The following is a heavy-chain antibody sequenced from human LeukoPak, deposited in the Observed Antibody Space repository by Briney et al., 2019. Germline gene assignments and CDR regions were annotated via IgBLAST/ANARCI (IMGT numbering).Heavy chain of an antibody. D-gene: IGHD6-13*01. Sequence: ASVKVSCKASGYTFTSYDINWVRQATGQGLEWMGWMNPNSGNTGYAQKFQGRVTMTRNTSISTAYMELSSLRSEDTAVYYCATSRSAAAGTWTNFDYWGQGALVIVSS. CDR1: GYTFTSYD. CDR3: ATSRSAAAGTWTNFDY. V-gene: IGHV1-8*01. CDR2: MNPNSGNT. J-gene: IGHJ4*02.